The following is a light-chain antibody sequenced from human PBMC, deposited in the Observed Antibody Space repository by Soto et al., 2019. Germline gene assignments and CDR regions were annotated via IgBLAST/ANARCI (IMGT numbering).Light chain of an antibody. V-gene: IGKV3-11*01. CDR2: DAS. CDR1: QSVSRY. J-gene: IGKJ5*01. CDR3: QQRSNWPSIT. Sequence: EIVLTQSPATLSLSPGERATLSCRASQSVSRYLAWYQQKPGQAPRLLMYDASNRATGIPARFSGCGSGTDFTLTISSLEPEDFAVYYCQQRSNWPSITFGQGTRLEIK.